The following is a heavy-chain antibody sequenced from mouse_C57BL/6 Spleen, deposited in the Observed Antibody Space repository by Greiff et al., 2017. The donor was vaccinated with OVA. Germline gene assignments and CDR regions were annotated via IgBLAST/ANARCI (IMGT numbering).Heavy chain of an antibody. CDR2: IYPGDGDT. V-gene: IGHV1-82*01. CDR1: GYAFSSSW. J-gene: IGHJ2*01. D-gene: IGHD2-4*01. CDR3: ARGDYASDY. Sequence: VKLMESGPELVKPGASVKISCKASGYAFSSSWMNWVKQRPGKGLEWIGRIYPGDGDTNYNGKFKGKATLTADKSSSTAYMQLSSLTSEDSAVYFCARGDYASDYWGQGTTLTVSS.